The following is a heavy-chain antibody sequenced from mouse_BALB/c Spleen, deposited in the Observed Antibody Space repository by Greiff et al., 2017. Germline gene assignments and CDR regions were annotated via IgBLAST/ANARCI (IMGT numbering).Heavy chain of an antibody. CDR3: ARDGYHWYFDV. CDR1: GFNIKDTY. CDR2: IDPANGNT. D-gene: IGHD2-3*01. J-gene: IGHJ1*01. V-gene: IGHV14-3*02. Sequence: EVQRVESGAELVKPGASVKLSCTASGFNIKDTYMHWVKQRPEQGLEWIGRIDPANGNTKYDPKFQGKATITADTSSNTAYLQLSSLTSEDTAVYYCARDGYHWYFDVWGAGTTVTVSS.